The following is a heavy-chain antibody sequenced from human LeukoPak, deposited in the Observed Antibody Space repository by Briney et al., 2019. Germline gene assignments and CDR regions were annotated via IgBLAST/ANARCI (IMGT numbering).Heavy chain of an antibody. Sequence: PGGSLRLSCAASGFTFSDYYMNWIRQAPGKGLEWVSYMSNSGSTIYYADFAKGRSTISRDNAKNSLYLQMNSLRAEDTAVYYCARGKTATGTGSAYWGQGTLVTVSS. CDR2: MSNSGSTI. D-gene: IGHD3-10*01. V-gene: IGHV3-11*01. CDR3: ARGKTATGTGSAY. CDR1: GFTFSDYY. J-gene: IGHJ4*02.